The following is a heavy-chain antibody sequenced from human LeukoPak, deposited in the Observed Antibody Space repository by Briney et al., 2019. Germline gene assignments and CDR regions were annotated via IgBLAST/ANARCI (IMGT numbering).Heavy chain of an antibody. V-gene: IGHV3-21*01. Sequence: GGSLRLSCAASGFTFSSYAMNSVRQAPGKGLEWVSFISGSSSYIYYADPVKGRFTISRDNARKSVYLHMNSLRADDTAVYYCARSDSSGYYLAGHLDSWGLGTLVTVSS. CDR2: ISGSSSYI. J-gene: IGHJ4*02. CDR1: GFTFSSYA. CDR3: ARSDSSGYYLAGHLDS. D-gene: IGHD3-22*01.